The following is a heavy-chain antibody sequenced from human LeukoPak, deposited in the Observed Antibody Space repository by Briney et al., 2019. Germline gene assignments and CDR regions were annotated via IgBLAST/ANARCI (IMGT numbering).Heavy chain of an antibody. V-gene: IGHV1-2*02. Sequence: GASVKVSCKASGYTFTGYYMHWVRQAPGQGLEWMGWINPNSGGTNYAQKFQGRVTMTRDTSISTAYMELSRLRSDDTAVYYCARGSWEIQLWLWAPYFDYWGQGTLVTVSS. J-gene: IGHJ4*02. CDR1: GYTFTGYY. D-gene: IGHD5-18*01. CDR3: ARGSWEIQLWLWAPYFDY. CDR2: INPNSGGT.